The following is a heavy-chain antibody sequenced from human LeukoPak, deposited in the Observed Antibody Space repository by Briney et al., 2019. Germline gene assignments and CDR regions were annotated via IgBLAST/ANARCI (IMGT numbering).Heavy chain of an antibody. J-gene: IGHJ4*02. V-gene: IGHV4-39*01. CDR3: ARVPRDPLHNFGYFDY. Sequence: PSETLSLTCTVSGGSISSYYWGWVRQPPGKGLELIGTIYYGGSTYYNPSLKSRVTISGDTSKNQFSLTLSSVTAADTAVYYCARVPRDPLHNFGYFDYWGRGTLVTVSS. CDR2: IYYGGST. D-gene: IGHD1-1*01. CDR1: GGSISSYY.